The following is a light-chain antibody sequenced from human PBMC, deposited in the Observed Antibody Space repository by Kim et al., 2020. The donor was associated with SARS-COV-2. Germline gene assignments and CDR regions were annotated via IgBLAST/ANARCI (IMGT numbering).Light chain of an antibody. CDR1: QSLVSTDRNTS. CDR3: MQGIHPIT. CDR2: KVS. J-gene: IGKJ5*01. Sequence: PASISSRPRQSLVSTDRNTSLNSSQPRPGPPPRRLIYKVSNRDSGLPDRFRGSGSGTDFTLKISRVEAEDVVFYSCMQGIHPITFGQGTRLEIK. V-gene: IGKV2-30*01.